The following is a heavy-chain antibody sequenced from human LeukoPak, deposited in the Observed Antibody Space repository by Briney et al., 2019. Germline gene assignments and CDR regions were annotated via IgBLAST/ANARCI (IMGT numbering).Heavy chain of an antibody. CDR2: LFDSGNT. CDR1: GGSISSRSYY. V-gene: IGHV4-39*01. Sequence: SETLSLTCIVSGGSISSRSYYWGWIRQPPGKGLEWIGNLFDSGNTHYNPSLRSRLTMSVDTSKNQFSLKLSSVTAADTAVYYCARHTRLGYSGYENAFDIWGQGNMVTVSS. CDR3: ARHTRLGYSGYENAFDI. D-gene: IGHD5-12*01. J-gene: IGHJ3*02.